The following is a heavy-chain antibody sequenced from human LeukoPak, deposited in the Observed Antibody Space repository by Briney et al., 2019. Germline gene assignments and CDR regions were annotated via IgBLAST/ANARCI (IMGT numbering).Heavy chain of an antibody. CDR3: ARDMWGTCDY. V-gene: IGHV3-74*01. CDR2: MNPDGTST. D-gene: IGHD1-14*01. Sequence: PGGSLRLSCAAPGFTSSDYWMHWVRQAPGKGPAWVSRMNPDGTSTSYADSVKGRFTISRDNAKNTLYLQISSVRAEDTAVYYCARDMWGTCDYWGQGTLVTVSS. CDR1: GFTSSDYW. J-gene: IGHJ4*02.